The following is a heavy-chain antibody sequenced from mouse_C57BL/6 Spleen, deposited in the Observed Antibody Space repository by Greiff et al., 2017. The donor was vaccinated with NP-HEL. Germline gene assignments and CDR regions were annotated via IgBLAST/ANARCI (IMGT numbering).Heavy chain of an antibody. J-gene: IGHJ2*01. CDR2: ISYDGSN. V-gene: IGHV3-6*01. CDR1: GYSITSGYY. CDR3: ARDLPFTTVPSFDY. Sequence: EVQLVESGPGLVKPSQSLSLTCSVTGYSITSGYYWNWIRQFPGNKLEWMGYISYDGSNNYNPSLKNRISITRDTSKNQFFLKLNSVTTEDTATYDCARDLPFTTVPSFDYWGQGTTLTVSS. D-gene: IGHD1-1*01.